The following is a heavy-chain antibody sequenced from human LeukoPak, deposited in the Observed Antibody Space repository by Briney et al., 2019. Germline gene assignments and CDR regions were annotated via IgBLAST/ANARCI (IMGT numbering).Heavy chain of an antibody. CDR3: ARGGDRSFDY. CDR1: GVSISTNLW. Sequence: SETLSLTCAVSGVSISTNLWWTWVRQPPGKGLEWIAEIHHSGSINYNPSLKSRVTISVDKAKNQFSLNLNSVTAADTAVYYCARGGDRSFDYWGQGTLVTVSS. CDR2: IHHSGSI. D-gene: IGHD3-10*01. V-gene: IGHV4-4*02. J-gene: IGHJ4*02.